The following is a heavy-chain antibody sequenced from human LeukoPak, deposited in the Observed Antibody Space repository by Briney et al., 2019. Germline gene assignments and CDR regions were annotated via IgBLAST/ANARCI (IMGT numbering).Heavy chain of an antibody. D-gene: IGHD3-10*01. Sequence: GGSLRLSCAASGFTFSSYAMSWVRQAPGQGLELVSAISGSGGSTYYEDSVKGRFTISRDNSKNTLYLQMNSLMAEDAAVYYFSKDLHGAVDYWGKGILVTVSS. V-gene: IGHV3-23*01. J-gene: IGHJ4*02. CDR3: SKDLHGAVDY. CDR1: GFTFSSYA. CDR2: ISGSGGST.